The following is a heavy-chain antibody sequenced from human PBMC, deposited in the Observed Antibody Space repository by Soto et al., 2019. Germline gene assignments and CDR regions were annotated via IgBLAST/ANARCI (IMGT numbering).Heavy chain of an antibody. CDR2: INHSGNT. CDR1: GGSFSGYY. J-gene: IGHJ4*02. V-gene: IGHV4-34*01. D-gene: IGHD2-2*01. Sequence: QVQLQQWGAGLLKPSETLSLTCAVYGGSFSGYYWSWIRQPPGKVLEWIGEINHSGNTNYNSSLKSRVTISVDTYKNQFSLKLTSVTAADTAVYYCAREYCSSNSCYVDYWGQGTLVIVSS. CDR3: AREYCSSNSCYVDY.